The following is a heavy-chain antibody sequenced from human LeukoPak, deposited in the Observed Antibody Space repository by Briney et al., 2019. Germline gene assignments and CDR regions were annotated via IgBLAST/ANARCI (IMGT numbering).Heavy chain of an antibody. V-gene: IGHV3-21*01. CDR1: GFTFSSYS. D-gene: IGHD6-6*01. Sequence: KPGVSLRLSCAASGFTFSSYSMNWVRQAPGKGLEWVSSISSSSSYIYYADSVKGRFTISRDNAKNSLYLQMNSLRAEDTAVYYCARDRDVYSSSSLDYWGQGTLVTVSS. CDR3: ARDRDVYSSSSLDY. J-gene: IGHJ4*02. CDR2: ISSSSSYI.